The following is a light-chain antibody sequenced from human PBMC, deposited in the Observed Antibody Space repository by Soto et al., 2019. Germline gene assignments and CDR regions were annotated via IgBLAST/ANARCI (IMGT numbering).Light chain of an antibody. J-gene: IGLJ2*01. CDR1: RSDIGIYNF. CDR2: EVV. CDR3: SSYTSTATPVI. Sequence: QSALTQPASVSGSPGQSITLSCTGTRSDIGIYNFVSWYQQSPGKAPKLLIYEVVNRPSGISDRFSGSKSGTTAFLSISGLRTEDEATYFCSSYTSTATPVIFGGGTKVTVL. V-gene: IGLV2-14*01.